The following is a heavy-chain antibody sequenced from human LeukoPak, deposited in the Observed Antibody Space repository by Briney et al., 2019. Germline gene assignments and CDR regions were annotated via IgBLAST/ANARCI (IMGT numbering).Heavy chain of an antibody. J-gene: IGHJ6*03. CDR2: INPNSGGT. V-gene: IGHV1-2*02. Sequence: ASVKVSCKASGYTFTGYYMHWVRQAPGQGLEWMGWINPNSGGTNYAQKFQGRVTMTRDTSISTASMELSRLRSDDTAVYYCAREAAQLGYYYYYMDVWGKGTTVTASS. D-gene: IGHD1-26*01. CDR1: GYTFTGYY. CDR3: AREAAQLGYYYYYMDV.